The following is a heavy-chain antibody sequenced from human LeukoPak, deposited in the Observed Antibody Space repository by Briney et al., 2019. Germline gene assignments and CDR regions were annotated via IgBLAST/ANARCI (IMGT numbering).Heavy chain of an antibody. CDR1: GYTFTSYG. CDR3: ARIRDTVFWSGYYHKRYYFDY. CDR2: ISAYNGNT. J-gene: IGHJ4*02. Sequence: ASVKVSCKASGYTFTSYGISWVRQAPGQGLEWMGWISAYNGNTNYAQKPQGRVTMTTDTSTSTAYMELRSLRSDDTAVYYCARIRDTVFWSGYYHKRYYFDYWGQGTLVTVSS. V-gene: IGHV1-18*01. D-gene: IGHD3-3*01.